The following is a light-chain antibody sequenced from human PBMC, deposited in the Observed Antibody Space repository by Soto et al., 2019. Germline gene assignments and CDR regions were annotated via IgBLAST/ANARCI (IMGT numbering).Light chain of an antibody. V-gene: IGLV2-8*01. Sequence: QSVLSQPPSASGSPGQSVTISCTGTSXDVGAYDYVSWYQQHPGKAPKLMIYEVAKRPSGVPDRFSGSKSGYTASLTVSGLQAEDEADYYCSSYGGSNNYVFGTGTKVTVL. J-gene: IGLJ1*01. CDR1: SXDVGAYDY. CDR2: EVA. CDR3: SSYGGSNNYV.